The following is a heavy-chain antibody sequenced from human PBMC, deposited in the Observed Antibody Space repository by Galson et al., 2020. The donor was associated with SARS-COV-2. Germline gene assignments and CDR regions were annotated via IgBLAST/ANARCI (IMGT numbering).Heavy chain of an antibody. CDR3: ARERLQY. Sequence: GGSLRLSCAASGFTFSSYTMNWVRQAPVKGLELVAYIRSSSGTIYYADSVKGRFTISRDNAKNSLYLQLNSLRVEDMAVYYCARERLQYWGQGTLVTVSS. V-gene: IGHV3-48*04. D-gene: IGHD1-1*01. CDR2: IRSSSGTI. J-gene: IGHJ4*02. CDR1: GFTFSSYT.